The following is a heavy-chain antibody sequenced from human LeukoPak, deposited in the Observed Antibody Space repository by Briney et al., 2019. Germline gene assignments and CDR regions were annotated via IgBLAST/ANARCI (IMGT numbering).Heavy chain of an antibody. D-gene: IGHD6-19*01. CDR2: INPNSGGT. CDR1: GYTFTGYY. J-gene: IGHJ6*03. V-gene: IGHV1-2*02. CDR3: ARGWLVKRGRDYYMDV. Sequence: ASVKVSCKASGYTFTGYYMHWVRQAPGQGLEWMGWINPNSGGTNYAQKFQGRVTMTRDTSISTAYMELSRLRSDDTAVYYCARGWLVKRGRDYYMDVWDKGTTVTVSS.